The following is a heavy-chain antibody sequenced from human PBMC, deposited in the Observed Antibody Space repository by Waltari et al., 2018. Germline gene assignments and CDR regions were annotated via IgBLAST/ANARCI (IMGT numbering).Heavy chain of an antibody. CDR3: ARVPQLYAFDI. CDR1: GFTFSDYY. D-gene: IGHD3-10*01. J-gene: IGHJ3*02. V-gene: IGHV3-11*04. CDR2: ISHIGTST. Sequence: QVQLVESGGGLVKTGGSLRLSCVASGFTFSDYYMTWIRQAPGKGLEWVSYISHIGTSTYYADSLKGRFTISRDNARNSLYLQMNSLRAEDTAVYYCARVPQLYAFDIWGQGTMVTVSS.